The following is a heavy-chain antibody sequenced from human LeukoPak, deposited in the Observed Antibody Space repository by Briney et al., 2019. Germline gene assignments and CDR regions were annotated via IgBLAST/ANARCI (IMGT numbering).Heavy chain of an antibody. J-gene: IGHJ4*02. V-gene: IGHV3-33*06. CDR2: IWYDGSNK. CDR1: GFTFSSYG. Sequence: GGSLRLSCATSGFTFSSYGMHWVRQAPGKGLEWVAVIWYDGSNKYYADSVKGRFTISRDNSKNTLYLQMNSLRAEDTAVYHCAKDRNYYGSGSDYYFDYWGQGTLVTVSS. CDR3: AKDRNYYGSGSDYYFDY. D-gene: IGHD3-10*01.